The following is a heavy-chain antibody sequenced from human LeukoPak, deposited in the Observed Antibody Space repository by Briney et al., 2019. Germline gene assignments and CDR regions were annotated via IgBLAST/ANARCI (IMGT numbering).Heavy chain of an antibody. Sequence: PSETLSVTCTVSRGSISASLRSYYCTWLRQPPGKGLDWIGYITSSGSTNDNPSLRSRVTISVDTSKNQFFLNLSSVSAADTAVYYCARVPLGYSGAYYDYWGPGTLVTVSP. D-gene: IGHD5-12*01. J-gene: IGHJ4*02. CDR3: ARVPLGYSGAYYDY. CDR2: ITSSGST. CDR1: RGSISASLRSYY. V-gene: IGHV4-4*09.